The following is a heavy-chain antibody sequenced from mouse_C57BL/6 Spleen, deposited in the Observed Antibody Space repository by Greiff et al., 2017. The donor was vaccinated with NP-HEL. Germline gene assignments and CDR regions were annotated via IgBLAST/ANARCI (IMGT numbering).Heavy chain of an antibody. J-gene: IGHJ2*01. CDR2: IRNKANNHAT. D-gene: IGHD2-2*01. Sequence: EVQRVESGGGLVQPGGSMKLSCAASGFTFSDAWMDWVRQSPEKGLEWVAEIRNKANNHATYYAESVKGRFTISRDDSKSSVYLQMNSLRAEDTGIYYCTTGYEGVYFDYWGQGTTLTVSS. V-gene: IGHV6-6*01. CDR3: TTGYEGVYFDY. CDR1: GFTFSDAW.